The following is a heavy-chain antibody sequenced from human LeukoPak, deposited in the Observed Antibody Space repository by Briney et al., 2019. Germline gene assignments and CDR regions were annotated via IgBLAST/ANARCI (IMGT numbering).Heavy chain of an antibody. CDR1: GITLSNYG. V-gene: IGHV3-23*01. CDR2: ISDSGGST. CDR3: AKRGVAIRVILVGFHKEAYYFDS. J-gene: IGHJ4*02. D-gene: IGHD3-22*01. Sequence: GGSLRLSCAVSGITLSNYGMSWVRQAPGKGLEWVAGISDSGGSTNYADSVKGRFTISRDNRKNTLYLQMNSLRAEDTAVYFCAKRGVAIRVILVGFHKEAYYFDSWGQGALVTVSS.